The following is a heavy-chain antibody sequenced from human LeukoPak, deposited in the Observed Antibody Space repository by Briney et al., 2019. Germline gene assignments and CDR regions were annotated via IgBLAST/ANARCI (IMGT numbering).Heavy chain of an antibody. Sequence: GGSLRLSXAASEFTFSIYAMSWVRQAPGKGLEWVSTVSPSGDSTYYADSVKGRFTISRDNSKNTLYLQMNGLRAEDTAVYYCAKDPLGYCSGSSCFHYFDYWGQGTLVTVSS. CDR1: EFTFSIYA. CDR3: AKDPLGYCSGSSCFHYFDY. D-gene: IGHD2-15*01. J-gene: IGHJ4*02. CDR2: VSPSGDST. V-gene: IGHV3-23*01.